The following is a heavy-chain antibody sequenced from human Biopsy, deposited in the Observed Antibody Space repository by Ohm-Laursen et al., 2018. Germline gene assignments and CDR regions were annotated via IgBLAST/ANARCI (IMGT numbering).Heavy chain of an antibody. D-gene: IGHD5-12*01. J-gene: IGHJ4*02. CDR2: ISYSANT. Sequence: TLSLICTVSGVSIHRGRYHWNWIRHQPGKGLEWIGTISYSANTYYNPSLKSRVTISVDTSKNQFSLKLSSVSAADTAVYYCARLGSGDYFPTFFDFWGQGALVTVSS. V-gene: IGHV4-31*03. CDR1: GVSIHRGRYH. CDR3: ARLGSGDYFPTFFDF.